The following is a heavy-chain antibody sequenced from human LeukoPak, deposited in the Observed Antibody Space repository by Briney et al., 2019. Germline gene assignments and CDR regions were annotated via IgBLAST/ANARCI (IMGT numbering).Heavy chain of an antibody. D-gene: IGHD3-9*01. J-gene: IGHJ4*02. Sequence: ASVKVSCKVSGYTLTELSMHWVRQAPGKGLEWMGGFDPEDGETIYAQKFQGRVTITADKSTSTAYMELSSLRSEDTAVYYCALFLDILTGYYEDYWGQGTLVTVSS. CDR3: ALFLDILTGYYEDY. V-gene: IGHV1-24*01. CDR1: GYTLTELS. CDR2: FDPEDGET.